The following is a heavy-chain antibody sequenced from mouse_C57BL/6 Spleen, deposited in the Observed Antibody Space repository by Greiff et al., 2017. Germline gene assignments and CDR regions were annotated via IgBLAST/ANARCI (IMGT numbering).Heavy chain of an antibody. CDR2: INPNNGGT. Sequence: VQLKESGPELVKPGASVKMSCKASGYTFPDYNMHWVKQSHGKSLEWIGYINPNNGGTSYNQKFKGKATLTVNKSSSTAYMELRSLTSEDSAVYYCASYDGSSYGFAYCGEGVLVTVSA. D-gene: IGHD1-1*01. J-gene: IGHJ3*01. CDR1: GYTFPDYN. V-gene: IGHV1-22*01. CDR3: ASYDGSSYGFAY.